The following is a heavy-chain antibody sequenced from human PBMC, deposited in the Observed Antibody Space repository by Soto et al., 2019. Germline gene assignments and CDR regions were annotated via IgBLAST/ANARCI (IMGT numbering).Heavy chain of an antibody. CDR2: MNPNSGNT. J-gene: IGHJ4*02. CDR3: ARLDSIFGAIHNGVDY. D-gene: IGHD3-3*01. Sequence: ASVKVSCKASGYTFTSYDINWVRQATGQGLEWMGWMNPNSGNTGYAQMFQGRVTMTRNTSISTAYLELSSLRSEDTAVYYCARLDSIFGAIHNGVDYWGQGTLVTVSS. V-gene: IGHV1-8*01. CDR1: GYTFTSYD.